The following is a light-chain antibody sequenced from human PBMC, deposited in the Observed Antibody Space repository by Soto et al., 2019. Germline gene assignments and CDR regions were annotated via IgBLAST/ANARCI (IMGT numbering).Light chain of an antibody. CDR1: QSIYTY. J-gene: IGKJ1*01. CDR2: KTS. CDR3: LQSYGTPRT. V-gene: IGKV1-39*01. Sequence: DIQMTQSPSSLSASVGDRVTITCRASQSIYTYLNWFQVRPGKAPRLLIDKTSTLQSGVPSRFSGRGSRTDFTLTITNLQPEDSATYYCLQSYGTPRTFGQATKVEVK.